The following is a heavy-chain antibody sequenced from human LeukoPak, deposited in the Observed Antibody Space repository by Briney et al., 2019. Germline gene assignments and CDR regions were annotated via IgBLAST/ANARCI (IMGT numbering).Heavy chain of an antibody. Sequence: SETLSLTCTVSGGSISSYYWSWIRQPAGKGLEWIGRIYTSGSTNYNPSLKSRVTMSVDTSKNQFSLKLSSVTAADTAVYYCARDSRDSSGYDYYYYCMDVWGKGTTVTVSS. V-gene: IGHV4-4*07. CDR3: ARDSRDSSGYDYYYYCMDV. CDR1: GGSISSYY. CDR2: IYTSGST. D-gene: IGHD3-22*01. J-gene: IGHJ6*03.